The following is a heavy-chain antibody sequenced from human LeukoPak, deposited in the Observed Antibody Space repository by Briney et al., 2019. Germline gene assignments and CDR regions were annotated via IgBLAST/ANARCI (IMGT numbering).Heavy chain of an antibody. V-gene: IGHV4-34*01. CDR2: INHSGST. CDR3: ARDGGYDIWSGYYQDY. Sequence: SETLSLTCAVYGGSFSGYYWSWIRQPPGKGLEWIGEINHSGSTNYNPSLKSRVTISVDTSKNQFSLKLSSVTAADTAVYYCARDGGYDIWSGYYQDYWGQGTLVTVS. D-gene: IGHD3-3*01. J-gene: IGHJ4*02. CDR1: GGSFSGYY.